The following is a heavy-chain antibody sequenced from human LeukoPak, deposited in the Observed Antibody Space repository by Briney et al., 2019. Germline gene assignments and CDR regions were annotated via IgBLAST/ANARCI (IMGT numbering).Heavy chain of an antibody. D-gene: IGHD3-10*01. CDR1: GGSISSYY. CDR2: IFYSGST. CDR3: ARTDYYGSGSHFDN. Sequence: SETLSLTCTVSGGSISSYYWSWIRQPPGRGLEWIGYIFYSGSTNYNPSLKSRVTISVDTSKNQFSLKLSSVTAADTAVYYCARTDYYGSGSHFDNWGQGTLVTVSS. V-gene: IGHV4-59*01. J-gene: IGHJ4*02.